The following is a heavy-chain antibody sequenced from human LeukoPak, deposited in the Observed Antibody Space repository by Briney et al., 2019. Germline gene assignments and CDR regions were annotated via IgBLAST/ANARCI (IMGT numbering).Heavy chain of an antibody. Sequence: PGGSLRLSCAASGFTFGSYGMHWVRQAPGKGLEWVTFIRSDGSNKYYADSVKGRFTISRDNSKNSLYLQMNSLRAEDTAVYYCARDPNRRRYDSSGRVDRGYFDYWGQGTLVTVSS. D-gene: IGHD3-22*01. CDR3: ARDPNRRRYDSSGRVDRGYFDY. J-gene: IGHJ4*02. V-gene: IGHV3-30*02. CDR1: GFTFGSYG. CDR2: IRSDGSNK.